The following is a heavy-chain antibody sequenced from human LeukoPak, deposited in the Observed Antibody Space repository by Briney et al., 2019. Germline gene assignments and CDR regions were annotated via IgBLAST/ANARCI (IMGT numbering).Heavy chain of an antibody. J-gene: IGHJ4*02. CDR1: GFTFGNSW. V-gene: IGHV3-21*01. Sequence: GGSLRLSCAASGFTFGNSWVHWVRQAPGKGLEWVSSISSSSSYIYYADSVKGRFTISRDNAKNSLYLQMNSLRAEDTAVYYCARDNYGYGDYFAVLDYWGQGTLVTVSS. CDR3: ARDNYGYGDYFAVLDY. CDR2: ISSSSSYI. D-gene: IGHD4-17*01.